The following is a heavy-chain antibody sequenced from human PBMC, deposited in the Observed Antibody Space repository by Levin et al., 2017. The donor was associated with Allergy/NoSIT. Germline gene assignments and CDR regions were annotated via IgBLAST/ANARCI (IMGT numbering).Heavy chain of an antibody. Sequence: SCTVSGGSISSSSYYWGWIRQPPGKGLEWIGSIYYSGSTYYNPSLKSRVTISVDTSKNQFSLKLSSVTAADTAVYYCARDHCSGGSCYDSWGQGTLVTVSS. CDR2: IYYSGST. CDR1: GGSISSSSYY. CDR3: ARDHCSGGSCYDS. D-gene: IGHD2-15*01. J-gene: IGHJ5*01. V-gene: IGHV4-39*02.